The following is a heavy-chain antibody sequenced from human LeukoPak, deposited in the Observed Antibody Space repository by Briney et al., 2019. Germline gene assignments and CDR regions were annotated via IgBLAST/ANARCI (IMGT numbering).Heavy chain of an antibody. CDR2: ISSSGSTI. CDR1: GFTFSSYE. CDR3: GVTQWELPLSSDDY. Sequence: GGSLRLSCAASGFTFSSYEMNWVRQAPGKGLEWVSYISSSGSTIYYADSVKGRFTISRDNAKNSLYLQMNSLRAEDTAVYYCGVTQWELPLSSDDYWGQGTLVTVSS. D-gene: IGHD1-26*01. J-gene: IGHJ4*02. V-gene: IGHV3-48*03.